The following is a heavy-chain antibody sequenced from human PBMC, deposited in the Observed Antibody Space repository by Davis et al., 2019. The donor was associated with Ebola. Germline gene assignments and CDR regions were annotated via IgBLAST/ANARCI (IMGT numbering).Heavy chain of an antibody. V-gene: IGHV4-39*01. CDR2: IYYSGST. CDR3: ARLLFPYYFDY. J-gene: IGHJ4*02. CDR1: GGSISSSSYY. Sequence: PSETLSLTCTVSGGSISSSSYYWGWIRQPPGKGLEWIGSIYYSGSTYYNPSLKSRVTISVDTSKNQFSLKLSSVTAADTAVYYCARLLFPYYFDYWGQGTLVTVSS.